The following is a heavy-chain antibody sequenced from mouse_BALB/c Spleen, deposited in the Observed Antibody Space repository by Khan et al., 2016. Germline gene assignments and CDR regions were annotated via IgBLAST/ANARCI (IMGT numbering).Heavy chain of an antibody. D-gene: IGHD1-1*01. CDR3: ATEGARDGAWFAY. CDR2: INPDSSTI. Sequence: EVQLVESGGGLVQPGGSLKLSCAASGFDFSRYWMSWVRQAPGKGLEWIGEINPDSSTINYTPSLKDKFIISRDNATNTLYLQMSKVRSEDAALYYCATEGARDGAWFAYWGQGTLVTVS. V-gene: IGHV4-1*02. J-gene: IGHJ3*01. CDR1: GFDFSRYW.